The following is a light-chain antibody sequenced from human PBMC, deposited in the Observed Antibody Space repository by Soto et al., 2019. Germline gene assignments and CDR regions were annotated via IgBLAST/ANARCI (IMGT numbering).Light chain of an antibody. CDR2: DAS. J-gene: IGKJ4*01. V-gene: IGKV3-11*01. CDR1: QFVSSN. Sequence: EVVMTQSPATLSVSPGERATPSCRASQFVSSNLAWYQQKPGQAPRLLIYDASNRATGIPARFSGSGSGTDFTLTISSLEPEDFAVYYCQQRSNWPLTFGGGTKVDIK. CDR3: QQRSNWPLT.